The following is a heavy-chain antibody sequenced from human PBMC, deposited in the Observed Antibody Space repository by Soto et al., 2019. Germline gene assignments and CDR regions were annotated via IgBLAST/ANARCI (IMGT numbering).Heavy chain of an antibody. Sequence: GSLRLSCAASGFTFSIFGMHWVRQAPGKGLEWVALISYDGSNTYYADSVKGRFTISRDNSKNTLYVQMNSLRADDTAVYYCAKGVYSTDYYGMDVWGQGTTVTVSS. CDR1: GFTFSIFG. J-gene: IGHJ6*02. CDR2: ISYDGSNT. CDR3: AKGVYSTDYYGMDV. V-gene: IGHV3-30*18. D-gene: IGHD6-13*01.